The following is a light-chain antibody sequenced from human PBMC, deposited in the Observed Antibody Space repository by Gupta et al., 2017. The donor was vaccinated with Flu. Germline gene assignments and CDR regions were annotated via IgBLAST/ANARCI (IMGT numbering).Light chain of an antibody. CDR1: DIRSKN. J-gene: IGLJ3*02. Sequence: SYDLTQPLSVSVALGQTAKITCGGNDIRSKNVHWYQQKPGQAPMVVIYGDNNRPSGIPGRFSGSNSGNTATLTISRAQAGDEADYYCQVWDSYTEVFGGGTKLTVL. V-gene: IGLV3-9*01. CDR2: GDN. CDR3: QVWDSYTEV.